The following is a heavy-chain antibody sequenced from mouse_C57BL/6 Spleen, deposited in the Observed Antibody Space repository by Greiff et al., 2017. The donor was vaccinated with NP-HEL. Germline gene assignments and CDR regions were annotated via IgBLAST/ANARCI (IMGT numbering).Heavy chain of an antibody. CDR1: GYTFTSYW. J-gene: IGHJ1*03. CDR2: IDPSDSET. V-gene: IGHV1-52*01. D-gene: IGHD1-1*01. Sequence: QVQLHQPGAELVRPGSSVKLSCKASGYTFTSYWMHWVKQRPIQGLEWIGNIDPSDSETHYNQKFKDKATLTVDKSSSTAYMQLSSLTSEDSAVYYCAIYYYGSSDWYFDVWGTGTTVTVSS. CDR3: AIYYYGSSDWYFDV.